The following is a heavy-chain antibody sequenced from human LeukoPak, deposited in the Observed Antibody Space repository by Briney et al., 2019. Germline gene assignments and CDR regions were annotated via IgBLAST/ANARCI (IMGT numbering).Heavy chain of an antibody. CDR1: GFTLSGFG. J-gene: IGHJ4*02. V-gene: IGHV3-30*19. CDR3: ARQYISGQWYFDY. Sequence: GGSLRLSCAASGFTLSGFGMHWVRQAPGKGLEWVAVISSDGSYKYYADSVKGRFTISRDNSKNTLYLQMNSLIPEDTAVYYCARQYISGQWYFDYWGQGTLVTVSS. D-gene: IGHD5-18*01. CDR2: ISSDGSYK.